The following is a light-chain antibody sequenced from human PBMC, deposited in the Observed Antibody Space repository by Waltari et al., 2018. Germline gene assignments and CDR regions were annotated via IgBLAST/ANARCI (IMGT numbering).Light chain of an antibody. CDR1: QSVSNSY. CDR2: GAS. CDR3: QQYGSSPLT. J-gene: IGKJ4*01. V-gene: IGKV3-20*01. Sequence: EIVLTQSPGTLSLSPGERATLSCRASQSVSNSYLAWYQQKLGQAPRLLIYGASSRATGIPGRFSGSGSGTDFTLTISRLEPEDFAVYYCQQYGSSPLTFGGGTKVEIK.